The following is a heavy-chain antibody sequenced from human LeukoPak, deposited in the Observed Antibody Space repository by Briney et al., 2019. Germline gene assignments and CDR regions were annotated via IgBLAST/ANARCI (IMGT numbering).Heavy chain of an antibody. CDR2: IYDRGST. CDR1: GGSISSYY. J-gene: IGHJ2*01. D-gene: IGHD3-16*01. CDR3: ERGGAEGRLEISFFFDL. V-gene: IGHV4-59*01. Sequence: SETLSLTCTVSGGSISSYYWSWIRQPPGKGLEWVGSIYDRGSTKYNPSLKSRVTIPVATSKDDCSMRLSSGTAGDTAVDKCERGGAEGRLEISFFFDLWGRGTLVTVSS.